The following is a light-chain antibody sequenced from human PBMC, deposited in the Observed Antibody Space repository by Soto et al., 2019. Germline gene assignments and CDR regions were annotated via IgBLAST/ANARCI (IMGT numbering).Light chain of an antibody. CDR1: QSVSSY. V-gene: IGKV3-11*01. J-gene: IGKJ4*02. CDR3: QQRSGWPSS. CDR2: DAS. Sequence: EIVLTQSPATLYLSPGQRDTLSCRASQSVSSYLAWYQQKPGQAPRLLVYDASNRATGIPTRFRGIGSGTDVTLTIGCVEPDDVAVYCCQQRSGWPSSFGGGTKVQI.